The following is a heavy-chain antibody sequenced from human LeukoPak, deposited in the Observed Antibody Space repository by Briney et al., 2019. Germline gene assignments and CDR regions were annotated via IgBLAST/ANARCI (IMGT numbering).Heavy chain of an antibody. CDR3: ARGAPAYYYVSSGTLNDY. J-gene: IGHJ4*02. CDR1: GGSISSYY. Sequence: SETLSLTCTVSGGSISSYYWSWIRQPRGKGLEWIGYIYYSGSTNYNPSLKSRVTISVDTSKNQFSLKLSSVTAADTAVYYCARGAPAYYYVSSGTLNDYWGQGTLVTVSS. V-gene: IGHV4-59*01. CDR2: IYYSGST. D-gene: IGHD3-22*01.